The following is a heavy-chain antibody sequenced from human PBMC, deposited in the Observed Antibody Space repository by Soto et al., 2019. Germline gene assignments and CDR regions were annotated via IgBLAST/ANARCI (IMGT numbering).Heavy chain of an antibody. CDR2: IYHSGST. CDR1: GGSFSGYY. V-gene: IGHV4-34*01. J-gene: IGHJ4*02. D-gene: IGHD2-8*02. CDR3: ARDKITGLLDY. Sequence: QVQLQQWGAGLLKPSETLSLTCAVYGGSFSGYYWTWIRQPPGTGLEWIGEIYHSGSTTYTPSLTSPVTISVDTSKNQCSLKLTSVTAAYTAVYYCARDKITGLLDYWGQGTLVTVSS.